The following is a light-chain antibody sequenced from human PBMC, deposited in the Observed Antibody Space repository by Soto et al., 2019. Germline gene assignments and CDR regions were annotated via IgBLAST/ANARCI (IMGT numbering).Light chain of an antibody. CDR3: QQYNSYWLT. V-gene: IGKV1-5*01. J-gene: IGKJ4*01. Sequence: DIQMTQSPSTLSASVGDRVTITCRASQSISSWLAWYQQKPGKAPKLLIYDASSLESGVPSRFSGSGSGTEFTLTISSLQPDDFAAYYCQQYNSYWLTFGGGTKVEIK. CDR2: DAS. CDR1: QSISSW.